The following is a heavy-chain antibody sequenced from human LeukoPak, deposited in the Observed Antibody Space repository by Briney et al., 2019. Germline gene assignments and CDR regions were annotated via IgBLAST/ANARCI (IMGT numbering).Heavy chain of an antibody. CDR3: ARRNSGSYLVYFDY. CDR2: IKQDGSEK. J-gene: IGHJ4*02. V-gene: IGHV3-7*01. Sequence: PGGSLRLSCAASGFTFSSYWMSWVRQAPGKGLEWVANIKQDGSEKYYVDSVKGRFTISRDNAKNSLYLQMNSMRAEDTAVYYCARRNSGSYLVYFDYWGQGTLVTVSS. CDR1: GFTFSSYW. D-gene: IGHD1-26*01.